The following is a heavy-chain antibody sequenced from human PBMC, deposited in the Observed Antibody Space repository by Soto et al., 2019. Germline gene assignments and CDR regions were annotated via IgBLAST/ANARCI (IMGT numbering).Heavy chain of an antibody. Sequence: SETISLTCTVSGGSISSGGYYWSWIRQHPGKGLEWIGYIYYSGSTYYNPSLKSRVTISVDTSKNQFSLKLSSVTAADTAVYYCARDHPSPRRNYYYDSSGYSYGMDVWGQGTTVTVSS. CDR2: IYYSGST. V-gene: IGHV4-31*03. J-gene: IGHJ6*02. CDR1: GGSISSGGYY. D-gene: IGHD3-22*01. CDR3: ARDHPSPRRNYYYDSSGYSYGMDV.